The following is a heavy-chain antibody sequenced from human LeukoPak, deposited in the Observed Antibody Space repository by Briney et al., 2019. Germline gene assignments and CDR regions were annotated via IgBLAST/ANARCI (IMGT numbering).Heavy chain of an antibody. CDR1: GISFSAHG. D-gene: IGHD1-26*01. J-gene: IGHJ4*02. Sequence: GGSLRLSCAASGISFSAHGMHWVRQAPRKGLEWVAIIRFDGSNIHYADSVKGRFTISRDNSKNTLYLQMNSLRAEDTAVYYCVRDGVGATTYFGYFDHWGQGNLVTVSS. CDR3: VRDGVGATTYFGYFDH. V-gene: IGHV3-33*01. CDR2: IRFDGSNI.